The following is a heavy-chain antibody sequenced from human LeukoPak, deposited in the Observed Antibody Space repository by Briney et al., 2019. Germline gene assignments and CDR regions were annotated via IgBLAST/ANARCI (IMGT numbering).Heavy chain of an antibody. CDR1: GYTFTGYY. D-gene: IGHD5-18*01. CDR3: ARVASWGYSYGLLNFDF. V-gene: IGHV1-2*02. J-gene: IGHJ4*02. CDR2: INPNSGGT. Sequence: EASVKVSCKASGYTFTGYYMHWVRQAPGQGLEWMGWINPNSGGTNYAQKFQGRVTMTRDTSISTAYMELSRLRSDDTAVYYCARVASWGYSYGLLNFDFWGQGTPVTVSS.